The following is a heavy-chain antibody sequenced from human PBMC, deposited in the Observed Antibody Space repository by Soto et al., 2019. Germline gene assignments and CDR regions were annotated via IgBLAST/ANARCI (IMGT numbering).Heavy chain of an antibody. CDR2: IYYSGST. J-gene: IGHJ4*02. D-gene: IGHD5-18*01. CDR1: GGSISSYY. CDR3: ARAPRSGYSYGYVDY. Sequence: SETLSLTCTVSGGSISSYYWSWIRQPPGKGLEWIGYIYYSGSTNYNPSLKSRVTISVDTSKNQFSLKLSSVTAADTAVYYCARAPRSGYSYGYVDYWGQGTLVTVS. V-gene: IGHV4-59*01.